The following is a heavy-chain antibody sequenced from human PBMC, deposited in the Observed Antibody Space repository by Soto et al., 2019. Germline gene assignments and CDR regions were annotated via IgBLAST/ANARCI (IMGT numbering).Heavy chain of an antibody. CDR3: ARDSSGSPDYYYYGMDV. J-gene: IGHJ6*02. V-gene: IGHV3-21*01. CDR2: ISSSSSYI. Sequence: PGGSLRLSYAASGFTFRSYSMNWVRQAPGKGLEWGASISSSSSYIYYADSVKGRFTISRDNAKNSLYLQMNSLRAQDTAVYYWARDSSGSPDYYYYGMDVWGQGTTVTVSS. CDR1: GFTFRSYS.